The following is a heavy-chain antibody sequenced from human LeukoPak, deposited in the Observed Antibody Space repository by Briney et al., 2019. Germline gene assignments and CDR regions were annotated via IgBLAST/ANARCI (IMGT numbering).Heavy chain of an antibody. CDR2: IWYDGSNK. CDR3: ARDRAPLYSQVTYYFDY. J-gene: IGHJ4*02. CDR1: GFTFSSYG. Sequence: PGGSLRLSCAASGFTFSSYGMHWVRQAPGKGLEWVAVIWYDGSNKYYADSVKGRFTISRDNSKNTLYLQMNSLRAEDTAVYCCARDRAPLYSQVTYYFDYWGQGTLVTVSS. D-gene: IGHD2-8*01. V-gene: IGHV3-33*01.